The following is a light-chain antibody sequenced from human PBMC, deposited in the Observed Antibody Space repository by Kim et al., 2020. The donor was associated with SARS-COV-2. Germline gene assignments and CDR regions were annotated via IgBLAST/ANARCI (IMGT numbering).Light chain of an antibody. CDR1: ETLTSNY. CDR3: QQFHGSLPS. CDR2: DAS. Sequence: SPGGSATLSCGASETLTSNYLAWYQQKPGLAPRLLIYDASRRATGIPDRFTGSGSGTDFTLTITRLEPEDFAVYFCQQFHGSLPSFGGGTKVDIK. V-gene: IGKV3D-20*01. J-gene: IGKJ4*01.